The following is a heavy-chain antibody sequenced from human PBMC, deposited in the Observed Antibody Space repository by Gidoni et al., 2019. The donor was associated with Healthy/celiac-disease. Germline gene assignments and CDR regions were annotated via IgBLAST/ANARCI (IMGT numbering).Heavy chain of an antibody. CDR1: GFTFSSYE. CDR2: IRSSGSTI. Sequence: EVQLVESGGGLVQPGGSLRLSCAASGFTFSSYEMNWVRQAPGKGLEWVSYIRSSGSTIYYADSVKGRFTISRDNAKNSLYLQMNSLRAEDTAVYYCARTRARGAFDIWGQGTMVTVSS. V-gene: IGHV3-48*03. CDR3: ARTRARGAFDI. J-gene: IGHJ3*02.